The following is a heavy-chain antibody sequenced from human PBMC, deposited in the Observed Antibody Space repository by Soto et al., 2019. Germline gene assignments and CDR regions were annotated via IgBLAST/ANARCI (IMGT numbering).Heavy chain of an antibody. CDR3: ARKGSSSWSAGNWFDP. CDR2: IKQDGSEK. V-gene: IGHV3-7*05. J-gene: IGHJ5*02. CDR1: GFTFSSYW. Sequence: EVQLVESGGGLVQPGGSLRLSCAASGFTFSSYWMSWVRQAPGKGLEWVANIKQDGSEKYYVDSVKGRFTISRDNAKNSLYLQMNSLRAEDTAVYYCARKGSSSWSAGNWFDPWGQGTLVTVSS. D-gene: IGHD6-13*01.